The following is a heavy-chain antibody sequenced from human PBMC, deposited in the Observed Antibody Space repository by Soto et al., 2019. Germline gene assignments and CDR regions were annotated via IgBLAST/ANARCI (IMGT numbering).Heavy chain of an antibody. CDR1: GYTFTSYA. CDR3: ARARGMSSSWSNQFDY. CDR2: INAGNGNT. J-gene: IGHJ4*02. V-gene: IGHV1-3*01. D-gene: IGHD6-13*01. Sequence: ASVKVSCKASGYTFTSYAMHWVRQAPGQRLEWMGWINAGNGNTKYSQKFQGRVTITRDTSASTAYMELSSLRSEDTAVYYCARARGMSSSWSNQFDYWGQGTLVTVSS.